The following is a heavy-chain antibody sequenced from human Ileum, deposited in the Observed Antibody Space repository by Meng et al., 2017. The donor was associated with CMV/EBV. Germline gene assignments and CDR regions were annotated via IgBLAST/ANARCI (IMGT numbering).Heavy chain of an antibody. CDR3: ARVGDPLRYIDWSLDY. J-gene: IGHJ4*02. CDR2: VSYDETTR. CDR1: GFTFNSYS. V-gene: IGHV3-30*04. D-gene: IGHD3-9*01. Sequence: GESLKISCAASGFTFNSYSMHWVRQAPGKGLEWVAVVSYDETTRYYADSVKGRFTISRDNSKNTLYLQMNSLRAEDTAVYSCARVGDPLRYIDWSLDYWGQGTLLTVSS.